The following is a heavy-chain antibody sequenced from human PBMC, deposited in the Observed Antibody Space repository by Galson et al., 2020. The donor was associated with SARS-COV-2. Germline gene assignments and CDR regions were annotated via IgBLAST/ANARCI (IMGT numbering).Heavy chain of an antibody. CDR3: AAAPGYCSRTSCYNNWFDP. D-gene: IGHD2-2*02. Sequence: ETSETLSLTCAVSGDSMNRYYWNWIRQPAEKGLEWLGRIYTTGTTNYNPSVKSRVTMSIDTSKNQFSLKLSSVTAADTAVYYCAAAPGYCSRTSCYNNWFDPWGQGTLVTVS. CDR2: IYTTGTT. J-gene: IGHJ5*02. CDR1: GDSMNRYY. V-gene: IGHV4-4*07.